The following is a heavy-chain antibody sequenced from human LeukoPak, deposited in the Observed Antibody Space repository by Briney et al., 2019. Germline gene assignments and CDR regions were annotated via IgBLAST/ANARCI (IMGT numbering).Heavy chain of an antibody. CDR2: IYNSGST. V-gene: IGHV4-38-2*02. J-gene: IGHJ5*02. CDR1: GYSISSGYF. D-gene: IGHD6-13*01. CDR3: ARAYSTSWYFNWFDP. Sequence: SETLSLTCTVSGYSISSGYFWGWIRQPPGKGLEWIGTIYNSGSTYYNASLESRVTISVDTSKNQFSLKLSSVTAADTAVYYCARAYSTSWYFNWFDPWGQGTLVTVSS.